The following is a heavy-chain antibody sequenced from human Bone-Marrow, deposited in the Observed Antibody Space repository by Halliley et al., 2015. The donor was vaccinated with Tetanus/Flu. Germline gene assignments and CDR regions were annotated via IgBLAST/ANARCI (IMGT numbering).Heavy chain of an antibody. J-gene: IGHJ4*02. CDR3: ARRGDSYVFDF. D-gene: IGHD2-21*02. V-gene: IGHV5-10-1*01. CDR2: IDPSDSPS. Sequence: LEGMGRIDPSDSPSNYTPSFQGHVTISADESITTAYLQWSSLQASDTAMYYCARRGDSYVFDFWGQGTLVTVSS.